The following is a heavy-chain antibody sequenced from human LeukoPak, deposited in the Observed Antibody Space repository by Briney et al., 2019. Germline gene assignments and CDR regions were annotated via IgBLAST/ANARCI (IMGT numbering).Heavy chain of an antibody. CDR2: ISAYNGNT. CDR1: GYTFTSYG. D-gene: IGHD6-13*01. CDR3: ARSSSSWEEEYYYYMDV. J-gene: IGHJ6*03. Sequence: ASVKVSCKASGYTFTSYGISWVRQAPGQGLEWMGWISAYNGNTNYAQKLQGRVTMTTDTSTSTAYMELRSLRSDDTAVYYRARSSSSWEEEYYYYMDVWGKGTTVTVSS. V-gene: IGHV1-18*01.